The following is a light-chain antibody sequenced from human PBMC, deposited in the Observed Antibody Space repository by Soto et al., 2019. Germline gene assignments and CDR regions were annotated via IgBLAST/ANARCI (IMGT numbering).Light chain of an antibody. Sequence: EILMTQSPATLSVSPGERATLSCRASQSVSSNLAWYQQKPGQAPRLLIYAASTRATGIPVRFSGSVSGTEFTLTISSLHSEDFAVYSCQQYNDWPWTFGQGTKVEI. J-gene: IGKJ1*01. CDR1: QSVSSN. CDR2: AAS. CDR3: QQYNDWPWT. V-gene: IGKV3-15*01.